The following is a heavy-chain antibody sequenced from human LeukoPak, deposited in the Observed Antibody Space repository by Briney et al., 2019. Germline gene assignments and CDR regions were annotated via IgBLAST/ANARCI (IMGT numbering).Heavy chain of an antibody. CDR2: IYSGGST. V-gene: IGHV3-66*01. CDR1: GFTVSSNY. Sequence: GGSLRLSCAASGFTVSSNYMSWVRQAPGKGLEWVSVIYSGGSTYYADSVKGRFTISRDNSKNTLYLQMNSLRAEDTAVYYCARVSRYSSSWYETKNWFDPWGQGTLVTVSS. D-gene: IGHD6-13*01. CDR3: ARVSRYSSSWYETKNWFDP. J-gene: IGHJ5*02.